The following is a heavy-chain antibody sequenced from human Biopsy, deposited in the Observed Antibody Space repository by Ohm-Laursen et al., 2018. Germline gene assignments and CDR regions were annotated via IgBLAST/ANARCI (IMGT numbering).Heavy chain of an antibody. CDR1: GNTFATYH. Sequence: SVKVSCKASGNTFATYHIHWVRQAPGQGLEWMGVISPSGATTSFSQKFQGRIAMTRGTSTGTVYMDLNSPGSEDTAAYYCARAVRNQLVSEYWGQGTLVTVSS. CDR3: ARAVRNQLVSEY. V-gene: IGHV1-46*01. D-gene: IGHD1-1*01. CDR2: ISPSGATT. J-gene: IGHJ4*02.